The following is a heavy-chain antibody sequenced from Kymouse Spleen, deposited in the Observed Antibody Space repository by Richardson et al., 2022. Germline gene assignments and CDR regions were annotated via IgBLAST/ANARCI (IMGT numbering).Heavy chain of an antibody. J-gene: IGHJ4*02,IGHJ5*02. V-gene: IGHV4-34*01. Sequence: QVQLQQWGAGLLKPSETLSLTCAVYGGSFSGYYWSWIRQPPGKGLEWIGEINHSGSTNYNPSLKSRVTISVDTSKNQFSLKLSSVTAADTAVYYCARCYGSGS*GAREPWSPSPQ. CDR2: INHSGST. D-gene: IGHD3-10*01. CDR1: GGSFSGYY. CDR3: ARCYGSGS.